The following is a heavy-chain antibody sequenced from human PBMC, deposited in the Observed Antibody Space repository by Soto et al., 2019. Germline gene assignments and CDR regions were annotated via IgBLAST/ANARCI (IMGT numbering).Heavy chain of an antibody. D-gene: IGHD1-26*01. J-gene: IGHJ6*02. CDR2: ITGSGENT. CDR1: GFTFDNYA. Sequence: PRLSCAASGFTFDNYAMNWVRQAPGKGLEWVSGITGSGENTYYADSVKGRFTISRDNSKNTLYVQLNSLRVEDTAIYYCAKVSLGATTITDFYYYGMDVWGQGTMVTVSS. V-gene: IGHV3-23*01. CDR3: AKVSLGATTITDFYYYGMDV.